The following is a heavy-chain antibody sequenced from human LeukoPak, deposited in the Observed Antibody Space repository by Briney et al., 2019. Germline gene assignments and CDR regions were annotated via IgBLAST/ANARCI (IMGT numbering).Heavy chain of an antibody. CDR1: GGSISSGGYY. V-gene: IGHV4-31*03. CDR3: ARHDRGGLDAFDI. CDR2: IYYSGST. D-gene: IGHD3-16*01. J-gene: IGHJ3*02. Sequence: SQTLSLTCTVSGGSISSGGYYWNWIRQHPGKGLEWIGYIYYSGSTYYNPSLKSRLTISVDTSKNQFSLKLSSVTAADTAVYYCARHDRGGLDAFDIWGQGTMVTVFS.